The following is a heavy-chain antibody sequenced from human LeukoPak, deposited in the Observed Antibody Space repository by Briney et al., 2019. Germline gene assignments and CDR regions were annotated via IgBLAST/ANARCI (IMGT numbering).Heavy chain of an antibody. D-gene: IGHD2-2*02. CDR2: INPNSGGT. J-gene: IGHJ5*02. V-gene: IGHV1-2*02. CDR1: GYTFTGYY. CDR3: ARDHSAPPKYCSSTSCYRGRFDP. Sequence: ASVKVSCEASGYTFTGYYMHWVRQAPGQGLEWMGWINPNSGGTNYAQKFQGRVTMTRDTSISTAYMELSRLRSDDTAVYYCARDHSAPPKYCSSTSCYRGRFDPWGQGTLVTVSS.